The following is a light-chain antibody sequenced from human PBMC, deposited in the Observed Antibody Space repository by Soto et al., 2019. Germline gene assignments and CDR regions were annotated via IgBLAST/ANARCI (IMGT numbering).Light chain of an antibody. CDR1: QSVSSNY. CDR2: GAS. CDR3: HQYGSSPMYT. V-gene: IGKV3-20*01. J-gene: IGKJ2*01. Sequence: EIVLTQSPGTLSLSPGERATLSCRASQSVSSNYLAWYQQKPGQAPRLLIYGASSRATDIPDRFSGSGSGTDFTLTISRLEPEDFAVYYCHQYGSSPMYTFGQGNKLEIK.